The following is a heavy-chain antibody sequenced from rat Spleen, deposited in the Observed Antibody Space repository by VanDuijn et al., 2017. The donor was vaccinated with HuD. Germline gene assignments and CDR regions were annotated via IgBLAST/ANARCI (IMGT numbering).Heavy chain of an antibody. V-gene: IGHV7-7*01. J-gene: IGHJ2*01. D-gene: IGHD1-9*01. CDR2: IRNKANGYTT. CDR3: ERITMGIMAFDY. Sequence: EVKLLESGGGLVQPGGSMRLSCAASGFTFTDFYMNWIRQPAGKAPEWLGFIRNKANGYTTEYNPSVKGRFTISRDNTQNMLYLQMNTLRAEDTATYYCERITMGIMAFDYWGQGVMVTVSS. CDR1: GFTFTDFY.